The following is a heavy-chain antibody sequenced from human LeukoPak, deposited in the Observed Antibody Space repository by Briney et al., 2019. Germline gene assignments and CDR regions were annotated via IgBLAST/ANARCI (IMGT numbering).Heavy chain of an antibody. CDR2: ISFSGGST. D-gene: IGHD3-10*01. CDR3: AKDLWYGSGSYSFDY. CDR1: GFTFSSYV. Sequence: PGGSLRLSCAASGFTFSSYVMSWLRQAPGKGLEWVSVISFSGGSTYYADSVEGGFTSSRNTSKNTMYLQMKSLRSEDTAVYYCAKDLWYGSGSYSFDYWGHGTLVTVSS. V-gene: IGHV3-23*01. J-gene: IGHJ4*01.